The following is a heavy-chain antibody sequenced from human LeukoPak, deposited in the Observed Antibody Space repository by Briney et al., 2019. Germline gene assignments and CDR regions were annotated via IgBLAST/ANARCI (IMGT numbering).Heavy chain of an antibody. V-gene: IGHV3-23*01. Sequence: GGSLRLSCAASGFTFSSYGMSWVRQAPGKGLEWVSAISGSGGSTYYADSVKGRFTISRDNSKNTLYLQMNSLRAEDTAVYYCAKDQVAYCGGDCYDWGQGTLVTVSS. D-gene: IGHD2-21*02. CDR2: ISGSGGST. J-gene: IGHJ4*02. CDR1: GFTFSSYG. CDR3: AKDQVAYCGGDCYD.